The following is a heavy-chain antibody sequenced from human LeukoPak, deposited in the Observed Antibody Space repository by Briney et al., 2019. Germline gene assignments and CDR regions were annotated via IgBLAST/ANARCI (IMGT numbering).Heavy chain of an antibody. CDR3: ARGPRSNEY. CDR2: IAGYNGNT. J-gene: IGHJ4*02. V-gene: IGHV1-18*01. CDR1: GYTFTTYG. Sequence: ASVKVSCKASGYTFTTYGITWVRQAPGQGLEWMGWIAGYNGNTNYAQKFQGRVTMTTDTSTSTAYMELRSPRSDDTAIYYCARGPRSNEYWGQGTLVTVSS.